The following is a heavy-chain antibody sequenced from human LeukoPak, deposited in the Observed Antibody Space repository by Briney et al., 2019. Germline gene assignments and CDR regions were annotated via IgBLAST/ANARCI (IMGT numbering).Heavy chain of an antibody. Sequence: TGGSLRLSCAASGFTFSSYAMSWVRQAPGKGPEWVSAISGSGGSTYYADSVKGRFTISRDNSKNTLYLQMNSLRAEDTAVYYCAKGHGSGFPPFDYWGQGTLVTVSS. V-gene: IGHV3-23*01. CDR1: GFTFSSYA. J-gene: IGHJ4*02. CDR3: AKGHGSGFPPFDY. D-gene: IGHD5-24*01. CDR2: ISGSGGST.